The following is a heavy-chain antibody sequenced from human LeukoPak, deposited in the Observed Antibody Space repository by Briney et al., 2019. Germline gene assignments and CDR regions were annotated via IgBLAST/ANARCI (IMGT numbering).Heavy chain of an antibody. J-gene: IGHJ4*02. Sequence: SETLSLTCTVSGGSISSSTYYWGWIRQPPGKGLEWIGNIFFSGSTSYNPSLNSRVTISVDTSKNQFSLKLSSVTAADTAVYYCARRRFGSSFRDYWGQGTLVTVSS. D-gene: IGHD6-6*01. CDR2: IFFSGST. CDR1: GGSISSSTYY. CDR3: ARRRFGSSFRDY. V-gene: IGHV4-39*01.